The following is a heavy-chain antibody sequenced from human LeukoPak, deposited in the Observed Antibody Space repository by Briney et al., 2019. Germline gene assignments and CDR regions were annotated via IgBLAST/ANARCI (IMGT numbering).Heavy chain of an antibody. CDR1: GFTFSSYT. V-gene: IGHV3-30-3*01. CDR3: ASQGAAAGTPNFAYFGMDV. CDR2: ISYDGSNE. J-gene: IGHJ6*02. Sequence: GGSLRLSCAASGFTFSSYTMHWVRQAPGKGLEWVAVISYDGSNEHYADSVKGRFTISRDNSKNTLYLQMNSLRAEDTAVYFCASQGAAAGTPNFAYFGMDVWGQGTTVAVSS. D-gene: IGHD6-13*01.